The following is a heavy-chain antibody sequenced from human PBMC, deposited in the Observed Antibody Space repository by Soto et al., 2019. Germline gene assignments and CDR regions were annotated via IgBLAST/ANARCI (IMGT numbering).Heavy chain of an antibody. CDR2: INGDGASL. Sequence: EVRLEEAGGGFVQPGVSLRVSCSGSGFIISSFWMHWVRQGPGTGLEWVSRINGDGASLAYAESVKGRFSISRDNVKNTLHLQMNSLGVDDTAVYFCAREGSLGLDVWGRGTTVTVSS. J-gene: IGHJ6*02. V-gene: IGHV3-74*03. CDR1: GFIISSFW. D-gene: IGHD3-10*01. CDR3: AREGSLGLDV.